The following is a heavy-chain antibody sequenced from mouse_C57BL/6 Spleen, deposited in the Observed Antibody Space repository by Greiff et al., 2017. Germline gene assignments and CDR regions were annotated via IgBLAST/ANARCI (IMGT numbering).Heavy chain of an antibody. CDR3: ARDLGSSYDY. V-gene: IGHV1-69*01. CDR1: GYTFTSYW. CDR2: IDPSDSYT. J-gene: IGHJ2*01. D-gene: IGHD1-1*01. Sequence: QVQLQQSGAELVMPGASVKLSCTASGYTFTSYWMHWVKQRPGQGLQWIGEIDPSDSYTNYNQKFKGKSTLTVDKSSSTAYMQLSSVTYEDSAVYYCARDLGSSYDYWGKGTTVTVSS.